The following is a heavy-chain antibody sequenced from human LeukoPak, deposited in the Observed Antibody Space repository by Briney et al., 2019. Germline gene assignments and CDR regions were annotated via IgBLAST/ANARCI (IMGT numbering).Heavy chain of an antibody. D-gene: IGHD3-10*01. CDR1: RFTFSRYS. Sequence: GGSLRLSCAASRFTFSRYSMNWVRQAPGKGLEWVSYFSSGSSTIYYAGSVKGRFTISRDNAKNSLYLQMNSLRAEDTAVYYCARGALELLDSYYYGMDVWGQGTTVTVSS. V-gene: IGHV3-48*04. CDR3: ARGALELLDSYYYGMDV. CDR2: FSSGSSTI. J-gene: IGHJ6*02.